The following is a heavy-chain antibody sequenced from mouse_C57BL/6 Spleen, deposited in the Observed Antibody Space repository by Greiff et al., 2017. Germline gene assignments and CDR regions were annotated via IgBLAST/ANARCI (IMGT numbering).Heavy chain of an antibody. V-gene: IGHV1-42*01. CDR3: ARKFPLYDGYFFDY. D-gene: IGHD2-3*01. CDR1: GYSFTGYY. Sequence: VQLQQSGPELVKPGASVKISCKASGYSFTGYYMNWVKQSPEKSLEWIGEINPSTGGTTYNQKFKAKATLTVDKSSSTAYMQLKSLTSEDSAVYYCARKFPLYDGYFFDYWGQGTTLTVSS. J-gene: IGHJ2*01. CDR2: INPSTGGT.